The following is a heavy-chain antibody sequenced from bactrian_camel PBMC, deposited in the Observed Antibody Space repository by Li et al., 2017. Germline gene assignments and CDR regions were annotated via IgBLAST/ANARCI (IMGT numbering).Heavy chain of an antibody. D-gene: IGHD5*01. CDR3: TRETQWVGYHEFAEY. J-gene: IGHJ4*01. CDR2: IYTGYGGAT. CDR1: GHGYSWYC. V-gene: IGHV3S1*01. Sequence: HVQLVESGGGSVQAGGSLRLSCADSGHGYSWYCMAWFRQAAGKEREAVASIYTGYGGATSYAASVKGRFTISRDNAKNTLYLQLNSLTREDSAMYYCTRETQWVGYHEFAEYWGQGTQVTVS.